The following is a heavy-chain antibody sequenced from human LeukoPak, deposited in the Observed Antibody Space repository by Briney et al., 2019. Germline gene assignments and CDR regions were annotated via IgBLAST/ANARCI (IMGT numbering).Heavy chain of an antibody. V-gene: IGHV4-59*02. D-gene: IGHD6-19*01. CDR1: GGSVNYYY. CDR3: ARWIAVGGSSMYYFDF. CDR2: IFYRGKT. Sequence: KTSETLSLTCTVSGGSVNYYYWSWIRQTPEKGLEWIGYIFYRGKTKYNPSLKSRVTISVDTSKNQFYLDLRSVTAADTGVYYCARWIAVGGSSMYYFDFWGQGTLVTVSS. J-gene: IGHJ4*02.